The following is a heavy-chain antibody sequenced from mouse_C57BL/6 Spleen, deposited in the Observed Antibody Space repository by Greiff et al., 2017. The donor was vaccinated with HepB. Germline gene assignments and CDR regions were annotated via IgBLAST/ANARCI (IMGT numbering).Heavy chain of an antibody. J-gene: IGHJ2*01. D-gene: IGHD2-3*01. CDR3: ARGGGYYCFDY. CDR1: GYSITSGYY. V-gene: IGHV3-6*01. CDR2: ISYDGSN. Sequence: EVQLQESGPGLVKPSQSLSLTCSVTGYSITSGYYWNWIRQFPGNKLEWMGYISYDGSNNYNPSLKNRISITRDTSKNQFFLKLNSVTTEDTATYYCARGGGYYCFDYWGQGTTLTVSS.